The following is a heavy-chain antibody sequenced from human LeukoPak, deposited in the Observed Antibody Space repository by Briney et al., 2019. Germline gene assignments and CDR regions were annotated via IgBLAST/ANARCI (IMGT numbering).Heavy chain of an antibody. J-gene: IGHJ5*02. D-gene: IGHD6-6*01. CDR2: VHLDGRT. CDR3: AREISKLGSSSGGYNWFDP. V-gene: IGHV4-4*02. Sequence: MASETLSLTCDVSGGSVTSTNWWTWVRQPPGKGLEWIGEVHLDGRTNYNPSLKSRLIMSVDLPENHISLKLTSVTAADTAVYYCAREISKLGSSSGGYNWFDPWGQGTLVTVSS. CDR1: GGSVTSTNW.